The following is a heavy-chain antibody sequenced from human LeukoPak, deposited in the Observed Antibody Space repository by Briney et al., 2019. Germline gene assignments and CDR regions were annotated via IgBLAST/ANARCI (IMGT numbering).Heavy chain of an antibody. J-gene: IGHJ4*02. Sequence: GGSLRLSCAASGFTFSSYGMHWVRQAPGKGLEWVAFIRYDGSNKYYADSVKGRFTISRDNSKNTLYLQMNSLRAEDTAVYYCAKDPEVRRVSGLAAAGPPFDYWGQGTLVTVSS. CDR3: AKDPEVRRVSGLAAAGPPFDY. D-gene: IGHD6-13*01. V-gene: IGHV3-30*02. CDR1: GFTFSSYG. CDR2: IRYDGSNK.